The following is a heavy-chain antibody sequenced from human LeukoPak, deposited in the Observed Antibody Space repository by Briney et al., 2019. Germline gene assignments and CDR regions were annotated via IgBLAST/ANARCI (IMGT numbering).Heavy chain of an antibody. J-gene: IGHJ3*02. CDR1: GFTLSSYS. Sequence: GGSLRLSCAASGFTLSSYSMNWVRQAPGKGLEWVSYISSSSSTIYYADSVKGRFTISRDNAKNSLYLQMNSLRDEDTAVYYCARDEGYCSGGSCYSDAFDIWGQGTMVTVSS. D-gene: IGHD2-15*01. CDR2: ISSSSSTI. V-gene: IGHV3-48*02. CDR3: ARDEGYCSGGSCYSDAFDI.